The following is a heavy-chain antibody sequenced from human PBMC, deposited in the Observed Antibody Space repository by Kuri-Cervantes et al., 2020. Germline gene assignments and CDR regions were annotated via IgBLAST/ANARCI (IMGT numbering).Heavy chain of an antibody. Sequence: GGSLRLSCAASGFIFDDYGMSWVRQAPGKGLEWVSGIKWNGGSTGYADSVKGRFTISRDNAENSLYLQMNSLRAEDTAVYYCARWGNFDNLYYFASWGQGTLVTVSS. CDR3: ARWGNFDNLYYFAS. CDR1: GFIFDDYG. D-gene: IGHD3-16*01. J-gene: IGHJ4*02. V-gene: IGHV3-20*04. CDR2: IKWNGGST.